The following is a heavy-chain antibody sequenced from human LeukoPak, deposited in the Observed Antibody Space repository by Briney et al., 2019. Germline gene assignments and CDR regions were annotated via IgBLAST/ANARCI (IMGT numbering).Heavy chain of an antibody. J-gene: IGHJ6*02. CDR2: IKQDGSEK. V-gene: IGHV3-7*01. D-gene: IGHD1-7*01. CDR3: ARESLVSGTTRGNYYYYGMDV. Sequence: GGSLRLSCAASGFTFSSYWMSWVRQAPGKGLEWVANIKQDGSEKYYVDSVKGRFTISRDNAKNSLYLQMNSLRAEDTAVYFCARESLVSGTTRGNYYYYGMDVWGQGITVTVSS. CDR1: GFTFSSYW.